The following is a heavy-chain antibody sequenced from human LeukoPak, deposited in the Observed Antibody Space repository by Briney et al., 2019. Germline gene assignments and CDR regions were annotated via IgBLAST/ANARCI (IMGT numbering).Heavy chain of an antibody. V-gene: IGHV3-23*01. Sequence: GGSLRLSCAASGFRFSDFTMTWVRQAPGKGPEWVSAIGGRGGSTYYADFLGGRFTISRDNSKDMVYLQMNSLKVEDTATYYCGKEGGAWGQGTKVTV. J-gene: IGHJ5*02. CDR1: GFRFSDFT. D-gene: IGHD3-16*01. CDR2: IGGRGGST. CDR3: GKEGGA.